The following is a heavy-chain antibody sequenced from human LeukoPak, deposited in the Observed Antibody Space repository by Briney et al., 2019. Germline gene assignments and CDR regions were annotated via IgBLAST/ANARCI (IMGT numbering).Heavy chain of an antibody. CDR3: ARDYARGWTYSDAFDI. V-gene: IGHV1-24*01. CDR2: FDTEDAEK. J-gene: IGHJ3*02. D-gene: IGHD2-15*01. Sequence: ASVKVSCKVSGYALSELSMHWVRQAPGEGLEWMGGFDTEDAEKMYAQKLQGRVTMTTDTSTSTAYMELRSLRSDDTAVYYCARDYARGWTYSDAFDIWGQGTMVTVSS. CDR1: GYALSELS.